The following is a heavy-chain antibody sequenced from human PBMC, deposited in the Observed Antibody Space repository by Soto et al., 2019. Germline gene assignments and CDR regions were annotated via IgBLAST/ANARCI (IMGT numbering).Heavy chain of an antibody. J-gene: IGHJ4*02. CDR1: GFTFSSYA. V-gene: IGHV3-23*01. Sequence: EVQLLESGGGLVQPGGSLRLSCAASGFTFSSYAMSWVRQAPGKGLEWVSAISGSGGSTYSADSGKGRFTISRDNSKNTLNMQMNSQRAEDRAIYYCAKDAGPLCFGESLKTGFDYWGQGTLVTVSS. CDR3: AKDAGPLCFGESLKTGFDY. D-gene: IGHD3-10*01. CDR2: ISGSGGST.